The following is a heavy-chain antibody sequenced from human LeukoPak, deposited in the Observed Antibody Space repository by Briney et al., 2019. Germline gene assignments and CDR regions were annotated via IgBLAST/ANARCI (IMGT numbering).Heavy chain of an antibody. CDR1: GGSISSGGYS. CDR3: ARVKYTSGWHFDY. D-gene: IGHD6-19*01. CDR2: IYQSGST. V-gene: IGHV4-30-2*01. J-gene: IGHJ4*02. Sequence: PSETLSLTCAVSGGSISSGGYSWGWIRHPPGKGLEWIGYIYQSGSTYYNPSLKSRVTISVDRSKNQFSLKLSSVTAADTAVYYCARVKYTSGWHFDYWGQGTLVTVSS.